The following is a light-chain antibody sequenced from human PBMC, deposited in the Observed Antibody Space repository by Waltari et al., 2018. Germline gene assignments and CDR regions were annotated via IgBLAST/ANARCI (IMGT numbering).Light chain of an antibody. V-gene: IGKV3-20*01. J-gene: IGKJ1*01. CDR3: QHYVRLPAT. Sequence: LSCRASQSVSRSLAWYQQKPGQAPKLLIYGASTRATGIPDRFTGSGSGTDFSLTISSLEPEDFAIYFCQHYVRLPATFGQGTKVEIK. CDR1: QSVSRS. CDR2: GAS.